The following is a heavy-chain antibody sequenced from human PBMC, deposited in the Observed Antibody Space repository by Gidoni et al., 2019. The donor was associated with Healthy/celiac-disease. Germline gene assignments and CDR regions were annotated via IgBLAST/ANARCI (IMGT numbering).Heavy chain of an antibody. CDR1: GCTFVSYG. Sequence: EVQLLESGGGLVQPGGSLRLSWSASGCTFVSYGMSWVRQAPGKGLEWVSSITTGGATTFYADSVKGRFTGSRDNSKSTLYLQMNSLRAEDTAVYYCAKDGIAVTYHKPLDYWGQGTRVTVSS. D-gene: IGHD4-17*01. V-gene: IGHV3-23*01. CDR3: AKDGIAVTYHKPLDY. CDR2: ITTGGATT. J-gene: IGHJ4*02.